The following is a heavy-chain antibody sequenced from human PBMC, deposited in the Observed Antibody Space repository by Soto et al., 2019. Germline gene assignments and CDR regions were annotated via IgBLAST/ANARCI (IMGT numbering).Heavy chain of an antibody. J-gene: IGHJ4*02. V-gene: IGHV2-5*02. CDR2: IYWDADK. CDR3: APRRRGSYFDY. Sequence: QITLKESGPTLVKPTQTLTLTCTFSGFSLSTSGVGVGWIRQPQGKALEWLALIYWDADKRYSPTLKSRLTNTKYTSKNQGVLTMTNMDPVDTATYYCAPRRRGSYFDYWGQGTLVTVSS. D-gene: IGHD3-16*01. CDR1: GFSLSTSGVG.